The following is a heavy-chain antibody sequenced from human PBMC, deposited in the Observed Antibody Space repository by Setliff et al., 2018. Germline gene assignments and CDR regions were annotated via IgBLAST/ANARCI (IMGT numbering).Heavy chain of an antibody. CDR2: MYYSGST. CDR1: LGSFSGYQ. Sequence: SETLSLTCTVHLGSFSGYQWSWIRQPPGKGLEWIGYMYYSGSTNYNPSLRSRVTISVDTSKNQFSLTLTSVTAADTAVYYCARGRNVAARLFDSWGRGNLVTVSS. D-gene: IGHD6-6*01. V-gene: IGHV4-59*12. CDR3: ARGRNVAARLFDS. J-gene: IGHJ4*02.